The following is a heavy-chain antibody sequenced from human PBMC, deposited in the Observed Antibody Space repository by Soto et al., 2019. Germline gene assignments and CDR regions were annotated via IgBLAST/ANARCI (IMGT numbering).Heavy chain of an antibody. CDR1: GFTLRTNG. J-gene: IGHJ4*02. Sequence: GGSLRLSCAATGFTLRTNGMSWFRQAPGKGLEWVSSILGSGDTYYADSLKGRFTISRDNSKNTLYLQLNSLGAEDTALYYCAGHGGYSYLGQGTLVTVSS. V-gene: IGHV3-23*01. CDR3: AGHGGYSY. D-gene: IGHD4-17*01. CDR2: ILGSGDT.